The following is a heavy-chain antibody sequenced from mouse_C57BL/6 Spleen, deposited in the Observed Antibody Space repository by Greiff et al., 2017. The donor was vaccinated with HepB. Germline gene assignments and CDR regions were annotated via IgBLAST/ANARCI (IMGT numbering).Heavy chain of an antibody. D-gene: IGHD2-3*01. Sequence: EVMLVESGEGLVKPGGSLKLSCAASGFTFSGYAMSWVRQTPEKRLEWVAYISSGGDYIYYADTVKGRFTISRDNARNTLYLQMSSLKSEDTAMYYCTRDSIYDGYYSYYFDYWGQGTTLTVSS. V-gene: IGHV5-9-1*02. J-gene: IGHJ2*01. CDR2: ISSGGDYI. CDR1: GFTFSGYA. CDR3: TRDSIYDGYYSYYFDY.